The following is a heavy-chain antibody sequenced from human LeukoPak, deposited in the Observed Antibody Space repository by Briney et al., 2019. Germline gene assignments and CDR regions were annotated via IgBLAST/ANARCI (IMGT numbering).Heavy chain of an antibody. J-gene: IGHJ4*02. V-gene: IGHV3-30*02. CDR1: GFTFSSYS. CDR2: VRYTGSNQ. CDR3: ARDSKIQSWSYYFDY. Sequence: GGSLRLSCAASGFTFSSYSMNWVRQAPGKGLEWVAFVRYTGSNQYYTGSVKGRFTISRDNSKDTLYLQMNSLRADDTAVYYCARDSKIQSWSYYFDYWGQGTLVTVSS. D-gene: IGHD5-18*01.